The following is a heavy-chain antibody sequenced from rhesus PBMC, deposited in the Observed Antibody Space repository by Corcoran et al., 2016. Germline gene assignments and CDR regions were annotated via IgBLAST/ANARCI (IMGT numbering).Heavy chain of an antibody. Sequence: EVKLVTSGAEVQKPGASVKISFKASGYNFPDYYLHWGPEASGNGLEGRVLVDPEDGEVIHAQKFQDRVTLTADTSTDTAYMELSSLRSEDTAVYYCATIQAADKFNYWGQGVLVTVSS. CDR2: VDPEDGEV. CDR1: GYNFPDYY. D-gene: IGHD6-19*01. CDR3: ATIQAADKFNY. V-gene: IGHV1-111*02. J-gene: IGHJ4*01.